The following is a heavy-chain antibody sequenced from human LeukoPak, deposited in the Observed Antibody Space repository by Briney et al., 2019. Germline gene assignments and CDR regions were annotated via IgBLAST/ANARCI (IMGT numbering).Heavy chain of an antibody. Sequence: ASVKVSCKASGYTFTSYAMNWVRQAPGQGLEWMGWINTNTGNPTYAQGFTGRFVFPLDTSVSTAYLQISSLKAEDTAVYYCARVLNGYDYGDYVPWFDPWGQGTLVTVST. D-gene: IGHD4-17*01. CDR2: INTNTGNP. CDR3: ARVLNGYDYGDYVPWFDP. V-gene: IGHV7-4-1*02. J-gene: IGHJ5*02. CDR1: GYTFTSYA.